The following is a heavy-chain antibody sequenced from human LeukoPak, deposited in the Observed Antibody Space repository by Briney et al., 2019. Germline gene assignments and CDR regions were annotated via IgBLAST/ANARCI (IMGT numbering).Heavy chain of an antibody. CDR1: GGTVSSDH. D-gene: IGHD1-26*01. Sequence: GGSLRLSCAASGGTVSSDHMSWVRQAPGKGLDWVTVSYSGCSRCYAESVKGRCTISRENSQTTLYLQMNSLSAEDTAVYYCASVWELSFDYWGQGTLVTVSS. CDR3: ASVWELSFDY. J-gene: IGHJ4*02. CDR2: SYSGCSR. V-gene: IGHV3-53*01.